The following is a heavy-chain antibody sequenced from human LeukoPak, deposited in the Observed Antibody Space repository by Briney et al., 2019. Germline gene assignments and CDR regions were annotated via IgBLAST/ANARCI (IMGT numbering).Heavy chain of an antibody. D-gene: IGHD3-16*01. V-gene: IGHV3-7*03. CDR1: GFTFSLYW. CDR2: INPDGTQK. J-gene: IGHJ4*02. CDR3: ARVLWGGVLFDT. Sequence: GGSLRLSCAASGFTFSLYWMTWVRQSPGKGLEWVADINPDGTQKYSVDSLKGRFTISRDNAKNSLYLQMNSLRAEDPALYHCARVLWGGVLFDTWGEGTLVTVSP.